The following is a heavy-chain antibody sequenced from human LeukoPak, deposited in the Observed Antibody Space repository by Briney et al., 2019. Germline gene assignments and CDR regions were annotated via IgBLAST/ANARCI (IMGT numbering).Heavy chain of an antibody. Sequence: SETLSHTRTVSGDSISTSSYYWGWIRQPPGKGLEWIGSVYYSGSTYHNPSLTSRVTISVDTSKNQFSLKLRSVTAADTAAYYCARPSGDILTGYYGLWGQGTLVTVSS. J-gene: IGHJ4*02. CDR3: ARPSGDILTGYYGL. D-gene: IGHD3-9*01. CDR2: VYYSGST. V-gene: IGHV4-39*01. CDR1: GDSISTSSYY.